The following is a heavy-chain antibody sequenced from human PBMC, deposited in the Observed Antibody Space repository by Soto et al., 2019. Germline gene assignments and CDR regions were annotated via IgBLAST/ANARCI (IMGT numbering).Heavy chain of an antibody. D-gene: IGHD3-10*01. J-gene: IGHJ6*02. V-gene: IGHV4-31*01. CDR2: IYYSGST. CDR3: ARELRFGEDYYGMDV. Sequence: QVQLQESGPGLVKPSQTLSLTCTVSGGSISSGGYYWSWIRQHPGKGLEWIGYIYYSGSTYYNPSLKSPVTISVDTSKNQCSLKLSSGTAADTAVYYCARELRFGEDYYGMDVWGQGTTVTVSS. CDR1: GGSISSGGYY.